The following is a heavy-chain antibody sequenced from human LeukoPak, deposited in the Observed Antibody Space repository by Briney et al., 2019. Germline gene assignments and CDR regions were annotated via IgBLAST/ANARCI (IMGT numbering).Heavy chain of an antibody. D-gene: IGHD2-21*01. CDR2: ISGSGGST. CDR3: AKDIPLGGHQTLGFDY. J-gene: IGHJ4*02. CDR1: GFTFSSYA. V-gene: IGHV3-23*01. Sequence: QPGGSLRLSCAASGFTFSSYAMSWVRQAPGKGLEWVSAISGSGGSTYYADSVKGRFTISRDNSKNTLYLQMNSLRAEDTAVYYCAKDIPLGGHQTLGFDYWGQGTLVTVSS.